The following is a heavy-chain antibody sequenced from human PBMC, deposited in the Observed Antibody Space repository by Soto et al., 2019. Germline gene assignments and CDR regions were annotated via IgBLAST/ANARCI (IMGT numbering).Heavy chain of an antibody. CDR3: ARVESSGSVIDAFDI. D-gene: IGHD6-19*01. CDR1: GFTFSSYS. Sequence: PGGSLRLSCAASGFTFSSYSMNWVRQAPGKGLEWVSSISSSSSYIYYADSVKGRFTISRDNAKNSLYLQMNSLRAEDTAVYYCARVESSGSVIDAFDIWGQGTMVTVSS. V-gene: IGHV3-21*01. CDR2: ISSSSSYI. J-gene: IGHJ3*02.